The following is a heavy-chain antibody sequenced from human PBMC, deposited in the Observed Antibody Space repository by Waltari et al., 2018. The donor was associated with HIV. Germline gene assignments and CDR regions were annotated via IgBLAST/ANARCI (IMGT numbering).Heavy chain of an antibody. CDR3: ARRPQDSMAPPDY. CDR2: INHSGST. J-gene: IGHJ4*02. Sequence: QVQLQQWGTELLRPSETLSLTCAVYGGTFSGYYWNWIRQAPGKGLEWNGEINHSGSTNYSPSLKSRVTISADTSKNQFSLRLTSVTAADTAVYYCARRPQDSMAPPDYWGQGNLVTVSS. V-gene: IGHV4-34*01. D-gene: IGHD3-10*01. CDR1: GGTFSGYY.